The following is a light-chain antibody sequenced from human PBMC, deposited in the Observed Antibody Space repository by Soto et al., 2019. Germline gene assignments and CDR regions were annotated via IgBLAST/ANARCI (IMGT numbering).Light chain of an antibody. CDR2: EVT. CDR1: NSDVGTYNY. J-gene: IGLJ2*01. V-gene: IGLV2-8*01. CDR3: SSYAGTYNLV. Sequence: ALTQPPSASGSPGQSVTISCTGTNSDVGTYNYVSWYQQHPGKAPKLMIYEVTKRPSGVPDRFSGSKSGNTASLTVSGLQTEDEAVYHCSSYAGTYNLVFGGGTKVTAL.